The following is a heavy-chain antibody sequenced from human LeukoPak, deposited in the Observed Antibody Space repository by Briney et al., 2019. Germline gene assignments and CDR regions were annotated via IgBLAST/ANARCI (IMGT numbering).Heavy chain of an antibody. V-gene: IGHV4-4*09. CDR1: GDSISSYY. CDR3: ARQDSSSSGVFDY. D-gene: IGHD6-6*01. Sequence: SETLSLTCTVSGDSISSYYWSWIRQPPGKGLEWIGYIYTSGSTNYNPSLKSRVTISVDTSKNQFSLKLSSVTAADTAVYYCARQDSSSSGVFDYWGQGTLVTVSS. J-gene: IGHJ4*02. CDR2: IYTSGST.